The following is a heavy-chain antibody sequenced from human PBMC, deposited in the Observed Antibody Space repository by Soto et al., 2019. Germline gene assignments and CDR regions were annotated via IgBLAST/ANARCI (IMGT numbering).Heavy chain of an antibody. Sequence: PGESLKISCKGSGYSFTIYWISWVRQMPGKGLEWMGRIDPSDSYTNYSPSFQGHVTISADKSISTAYLQWSSLKASDTAMYYCAXQLDYYDSSRYYYPFDYWGQGTLVTVSS. CDR3: AXQLDYYDSSRYYYPFDY. V-gene: IGHV5-10-1*01. J-gene: IGHJ4*02. CDR2: IDPSDSYT. D-gene: IGHD3-22*01. CDR1: GYSFTIYW.